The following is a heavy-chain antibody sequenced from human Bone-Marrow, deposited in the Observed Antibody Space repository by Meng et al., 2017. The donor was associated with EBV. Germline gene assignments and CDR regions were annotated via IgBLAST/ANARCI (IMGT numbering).Heavy chain of an antibody. CDR3: ARFRKQQLFFRYYFDY. Sequence: LWQWGQALLNPSETRPLHCAVYGGSFSGYDWSWIRQPPGKGLEWIGEINHSGSTNYNPSLKSRVTISVDTSKNQFSLKLSSVTAADTAVYYCARFRKQQLFFRYYFDYWGQGTLVTVSS. D-gene: IGHD6-13*01. CDR2: INHSGST. J-gene: IGHJ4*02. V-gene: IGHV4-34*01. CDR1: GGSFSGYD.